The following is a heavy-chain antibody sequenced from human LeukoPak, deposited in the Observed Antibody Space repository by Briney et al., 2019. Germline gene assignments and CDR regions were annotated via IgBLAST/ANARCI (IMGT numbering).Heavy chain of an antibody. V-gene: IGHV3-15*01. CDR1: GFTFSNAW. Sequence: PGGSLRLSCAASGFTFSNAWMSWVRQAPGKGLEWVGRIKSKTDGGTTDYAAPVKGRFTISRDDPKNTLYLQMNSLKTEDTAVYYCTTVHYYDSSGYHTNLPWGQGTLVTVSS. CDR3: TTVHYYDSSGYHTNLP. J-gene: IGHJ5*02. CDR2: IKSKTDGGTT. D-gene: IGHD3-22*01.